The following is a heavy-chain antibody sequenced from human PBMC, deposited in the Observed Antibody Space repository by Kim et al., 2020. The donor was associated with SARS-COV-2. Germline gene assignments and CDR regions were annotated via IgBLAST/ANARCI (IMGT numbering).Heavy chain of an antibody. J-gene: IGHJ4*02. CDR2: INSGGSNT. CDR3: AKDGDTEGWSILPYFDS. V-gene: IGHV3-23*01. CDR1: GFSFSNYA. D-gene: IGHD6-19*01. Sequence: GGSLRLSCAASGFSFSNYAIAWVRQAPGRGLEWVSAINSGGSNTQYPDSVKGRYTLSRDNSKNTLYLQMNSLRAEDTALYYCAKDGDTEGWSILPYFDSWGQGTLVTVSS.